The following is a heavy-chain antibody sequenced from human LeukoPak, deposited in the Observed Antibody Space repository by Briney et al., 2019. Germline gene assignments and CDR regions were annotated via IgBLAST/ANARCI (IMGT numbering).Heavy chain of an antibody. Sequence: SETLSLTCTVSGGSISSGSYYWSWIRQPPGKGLEWIGYIYYSGSTNYNPSLKSRVTISVDTSKNQFSLKLSSVTAADTAVYYCAREGGGYSRNNWFDPWGQGTLVTVSS. CDR1: GGSISSGSYY. D-gene: IGHD2-2*03. CDR2: IYYSGST. CDR3: AREGGGYSRNNWFDP. J-gene: IGHJ5*02. V-gene: IGHV4-61*01.